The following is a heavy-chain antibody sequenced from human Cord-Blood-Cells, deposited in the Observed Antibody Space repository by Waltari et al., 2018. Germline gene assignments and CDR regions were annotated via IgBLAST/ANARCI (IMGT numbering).Heavy chain of an antibody. V-gene: IGHV6-1*01. CDR2: TYYRAKWYN. CDR1: GDSVSSNSAA. J-gene: IGHJ4*02. CDR3: ARGPGQDLTGTFNY. Sequence: QVQLQQSGPGLVKPSQTLSLTCAISGDSVSSNSAAWNWIRQSPSRGLEWLGRTYYRAKWYNDYAVSVKSRITINPDTSKNQFSLQLNSVTPEDMAVYYCARGPGQDLTGTFNYWGQGTLVTVSS. D-gene: IGHD3-9*01.